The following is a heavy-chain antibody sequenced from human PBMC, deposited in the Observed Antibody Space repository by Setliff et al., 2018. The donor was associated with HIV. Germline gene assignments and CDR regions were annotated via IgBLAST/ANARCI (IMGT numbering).Heavy chain of an antibody. D-gene: IGHD4-17*01. CDR2: IFPRGST. CDR3: ARWTVGELDHFDS. V-gene: IGHV4-4*09. CDR1: GGSVTTYY. J-gene: IGHJ4*02. Sequence: SETLSLTCTVSGGSVTTYYWSWIRQSPARGLEWIGNIFPRGSTNYNPSLKSRVIISIDTSKNQFALKLSSVTAADTAMYYCARWTVGELDHFDSWGQGTPVTVSS.